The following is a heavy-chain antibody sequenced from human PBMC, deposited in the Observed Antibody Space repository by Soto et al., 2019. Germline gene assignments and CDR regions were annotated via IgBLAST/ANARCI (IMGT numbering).Heavy chain of an antibody. CDR3: ARVKSYDILTGYFTWFDP. D-gene: IGHD3-9*01. V-gene: IGHV1-8*01. Sequence: ASVKVSCKASGYTFTSYDINWVRQSTGQGLEWMGWMNPNSGNTGYAQNFQGRVTMTRNTSISTAYMELSSLRSEDTAVYYCARVKSYDILTGYFTWFDPWGQGTLVTVSS. CDR2: MNPNSGNT. CDR1: GYTFTSYD. J-gene: IGHJ5*02.